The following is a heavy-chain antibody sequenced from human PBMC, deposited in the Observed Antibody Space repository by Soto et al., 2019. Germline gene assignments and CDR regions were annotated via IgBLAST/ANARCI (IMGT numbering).Heavy chain of an antibody. V-gene: IGHV3-23*01. CDR3: AKRGGNEGRFDY. CDR1: GFTFSSFA. Sequence: EVQLLESGGGLVQPGGSLRLSCAASGFTFSSFAMSWVRQAPGKGLEWVSTVSSSGTSTYYADSVKGFFTISRDNSKNTLYLQMNSLRAEDTAIYYCAKRGGNEGRFDYWSQGTLVTVSS. J-gene: IGHJ4*02. D-gene: IGHD2-15*01. CDR2: VSSSGTST.